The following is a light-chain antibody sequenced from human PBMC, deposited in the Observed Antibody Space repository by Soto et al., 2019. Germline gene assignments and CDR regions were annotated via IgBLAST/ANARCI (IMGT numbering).Light chain of an antibody. Sequence: DIQMTQSPSTLSAFVGDRVTITCRASQSFTTWLAWYQQKPGKAPQLLINDVSNLESGVPSRFSGSGSGTEFTLTISSRQPDDFATYYCQQYKSYPLTFGGGTKVEIK. J-gene: IGKJ4*01. CDR2: DVS. CDR1: QSFTTW. V-gene: IGKV1-5*01. CDR3: QQYKSYPLT.